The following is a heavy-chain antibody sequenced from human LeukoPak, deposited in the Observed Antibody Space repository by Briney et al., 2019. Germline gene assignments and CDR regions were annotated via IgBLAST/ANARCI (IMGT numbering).Heavy chain of an antibody. CDR1: GFTFSSYN. CDR3: ARGGIAVAGIAPSLDY. V-gene: IGHV3-48*01. D-gene: IGHD6-19*01. J-gene: IGHJ4*02. CDR2: ISSSPNTI. Sequence: GGSLRLSCAASGFTFSSYNMNWVRQAPGKGPEWVSYISSSPNTIYYADSVKGRFTISRDNSKNTLYLQMNSLRAEDTAVYYCARGGIAVAGIAPSLDYWGQGTLVTVSS.